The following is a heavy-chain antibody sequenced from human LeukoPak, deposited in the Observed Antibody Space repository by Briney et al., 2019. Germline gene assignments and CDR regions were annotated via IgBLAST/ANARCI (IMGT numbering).Heavy chain of an antibody. Sequence: PGGSLRLSCVASGFTFRSYSMNWVRQAPGKGLEWVSYISSSGSTIYYAAAVKGRFTISRDNAKNSLYLQMSSLRDEDTAVYYCATVAMEDWYFDLWGRGTLVTVSS. CDR2: ISSSGSTI. D-gene: IGHD5-18*01. J-gene: IGHJ2*01. CDR1: GFTFRSYS. CDR3: ATVAMEDWYFDL. V-gene: IGHV3-48*02.